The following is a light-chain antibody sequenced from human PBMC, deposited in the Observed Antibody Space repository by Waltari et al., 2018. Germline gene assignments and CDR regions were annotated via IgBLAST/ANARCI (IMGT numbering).Light chain of an antibody. CDR2: WSS. V-gene: IGKV4-1*01. CDR3: QQYYSVPLT. CDR1: QSLLYTFNYQNY. Sequence: DIVLTQFPDSMAVSLGERATTHCKSSQSLLYTFNYQNYLAWYQQKPGQPPKLLIYWSSTRESGVPDRFSGSGSGADFSLTISSLQPEDVAIYYCQQYYSVPLTFGGGTKVEIK. J-gene: IGKJ4*01.